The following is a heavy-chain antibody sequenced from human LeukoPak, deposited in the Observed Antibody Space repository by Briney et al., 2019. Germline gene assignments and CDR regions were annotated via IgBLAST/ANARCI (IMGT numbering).Heavy chain of an antibody. D-gene: IGHD1-14*01. CDR2: IGPTGSDR. CDR1: GLTFSTSG. CDR3: ATETNGRHYDY. V-gene: IGHV3-21*06. Sequence: GGSLRLSCTASGLTFSTSGFNWVRQAPGKGLEWVASIGPTGSDRYHVDSIKGRFTISRDKANNFLYLQMNSLSAEDTAVYYCATETNGRHYDYWGQGTLLTVSS. J-gene: IGHJ4*02.